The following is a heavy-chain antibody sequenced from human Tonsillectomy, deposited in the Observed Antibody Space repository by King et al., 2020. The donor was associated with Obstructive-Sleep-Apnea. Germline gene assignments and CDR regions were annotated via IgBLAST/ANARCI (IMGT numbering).Heavy chain of an antibody. J-gene: IGHJ4*02. CDR2: IDPRDSYT. Sequence: VQLVESGAEVKKPGESLRISCKGSGYSFTSYWISWVRQMPGKGLEWMGRIDPRDSYTNYSPSFQGHVTISADKSISTAYLQWSSLKASDTAMYYCARLTDYDSSGYYPTYFDYWGQGTLVTVSS. CDR1: GYSFTSYW. CDR3: ARLTDYDSSGYYPTYFDY. D-gene: IGHD3-22*01. V-gene: IGHV5-10-1*03.